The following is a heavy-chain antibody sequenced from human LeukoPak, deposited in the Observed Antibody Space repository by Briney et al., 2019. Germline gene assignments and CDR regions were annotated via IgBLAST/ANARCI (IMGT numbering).Heavy chain of an antibody. CDR1: GYTFTGYY. CDR2: INPNSGGT. CDR3: ARAYYDILTGYYFAGGY. J-gene: IGHJ4*02. V-gene: IGHV1-2*02. D-gene: IGHD3-9*01. Sequence: ASVKVCCKASGYTFTGYYMHWVRQAPGQGLEWMGWINPNSGGTNYAQKFQGRVTMTRDTSISTAYMELSRLRSDDTAVYYCARAYYDILTGYYFAGGYWGQGTLVTVSS.